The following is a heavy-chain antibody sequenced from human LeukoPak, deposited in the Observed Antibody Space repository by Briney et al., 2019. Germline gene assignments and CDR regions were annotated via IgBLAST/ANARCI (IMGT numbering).Heavy chain of an antibody. CDR2: IKPDGSEK. CDR1: GFTFSSYA. J-gene: IGHJ4*02. Sequence: GGSLRLSCAASGFTFSSYAMSWVRQAPGKGLEWVANIKPDGSEKYYVDSVKGRFTISRHNAKSSLYPQMNSLRAEDTAIYYCARDALNRRSSGLWGYWGQGTLVTVSS. CDR3: ARDALNRRSSGLWGY. D-gene: IGHD6-19*01. V-gene: IGHV3-7*01.